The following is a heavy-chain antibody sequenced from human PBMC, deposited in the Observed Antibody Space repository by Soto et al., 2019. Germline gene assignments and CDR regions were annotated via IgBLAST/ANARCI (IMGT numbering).Heavy chain of an antibody. J-gene: IGHJ6*02. Sequence: GGSLRLSCAASGFTFSSYWMCWVRQAPGKGLQWVGNIKQDGSEKYYVDSVKGRFTISRDNAKNSLYLQLNDLRAEDTAVYYCARVEELLTNQYGMDVWGQGTTVTVSS. D-gene: IGHD1-26*01. CDR3: ARVEELLTNQYGMDV. CDR1: GFTFSSYW. CDR2: IKQDGSEK. V-gene: IGHV3-7*05.